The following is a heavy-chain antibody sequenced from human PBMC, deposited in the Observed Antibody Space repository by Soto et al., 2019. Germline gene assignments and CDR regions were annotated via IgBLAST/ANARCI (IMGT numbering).Heavy chain of an antibody. Sequence: VQLVESGGDLVEPGRSLRLSCSASGFSFHEFAMHWVRQAPGQGLEWVSSINWNSAKIGYADSVRGRFTISRDIVQTLLYLQMSSLRVDDTAFYYSAKASDSYSSTPNSFDFWAQGTLVTVAS. CDR3: AKASDSYSSTPNSFDF. CDR1: GFSFHEFA. D-gene: IGHD6-13*01. CDR2: INWNSAKI. J-gene: IGHJ4*02. V-gene: IGHV3-9*01.